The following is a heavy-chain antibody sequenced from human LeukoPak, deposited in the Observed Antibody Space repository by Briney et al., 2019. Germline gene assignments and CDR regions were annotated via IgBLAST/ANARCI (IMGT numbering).Heavy chain of an antibody. CDR3: ARSRIAARRYYYMDV. Sequence: ASVKVSCKASGYIFTGYYMHWVRQAPGQGLEWMGWMNPNSGNTGYAQKFQGRVTITRNTSISTAYMELSSLRSEDTAVYYCARSRIAARRYYYMDVWGKGTTVTVSS. CDR1: GYIFTGYY. J-gene: IGHJ6*03. D-gene: IGHD6-6*01. CDR2: MNPNSGNT. V-gene: IGHV1-8*03.